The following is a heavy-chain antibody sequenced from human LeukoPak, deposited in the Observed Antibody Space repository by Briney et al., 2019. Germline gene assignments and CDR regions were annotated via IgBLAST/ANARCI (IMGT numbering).Heavy chain of an antibody. CDR1: GFTFDDYA. CDR3: ARDNYDSSGYSDSDAFDI. J-gene: IGHJ3*02. CDR2: ISWNSGSI. Sequence: PGGSLRLSCAASGFTFDDYAMHWVRQAPGKGLEWVSGISWNSGSIGYADSVKGRFTISRDNAKNSLYLQMNSLRAEDTAVYYCARDNYDSSGYSDSDAFDIWGQGTMVTVSS. V-gene: IGHV3-9*01. D-gene: IGHD3-22*01.